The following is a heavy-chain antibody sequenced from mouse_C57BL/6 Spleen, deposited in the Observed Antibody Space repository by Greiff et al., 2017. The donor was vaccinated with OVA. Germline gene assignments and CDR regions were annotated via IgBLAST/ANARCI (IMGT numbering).Heavy chain of an antibody. V-gene: IGHV1-53*01. J-gene: IGHJ4*01. Sequence: QVQLQQPGTELVKPGASVKLSCKASGYTFTSYWMHWVKQRPGQGLEWIGNINPSNGGTSYNEKFKSKATLTVDKSSSTAYMQLSSLTSEDSAVYYCARNCWLLYAMDYWGQGTSVTVSS. D-gene: IGHD2-3*01. CDR3: ARNCWLLYAMDY. CDR1: GYTFTSYW. CDR2: INPSNGGT.